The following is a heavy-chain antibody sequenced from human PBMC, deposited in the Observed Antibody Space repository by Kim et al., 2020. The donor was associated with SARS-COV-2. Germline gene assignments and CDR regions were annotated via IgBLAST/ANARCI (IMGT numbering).Heavy chain of an antibody. Sequence: GGSLRLSCVASGFTFSSYGMHWVRQAPGKGLEWVAVISYDGSNKYYADSVKGRFTISRDNSKNTLFLQMNSLRAEDTAVYYFAKESGSGSYYAWTYYYYGMDVWGQGTTVTVSS. CDR3: AKESGSGSYYAWTYYYYGMDV. CDR2: ISYDGSNK. CDR1: GFTFSSYG. J-gene: IGHJ6*02. D-gene: IGHD3-10*01. V-gene: IGHV3-30*18.